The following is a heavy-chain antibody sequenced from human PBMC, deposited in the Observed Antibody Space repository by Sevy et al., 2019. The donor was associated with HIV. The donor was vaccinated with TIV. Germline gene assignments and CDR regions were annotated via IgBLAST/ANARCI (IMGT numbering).Heavy chain of an antibody. CDR3: TTDAHDFTNYPAPYYFDQ. CDR1: GFTLSDAW. V-gene: IGHV3-15*01. D-gene: IGHD4-4*01. J-gene: IGHJ4*02. Sequence: GGSLRLSCAASGFTLSDAWMSWVRQAPGKGLEWVGRIKSKTDGGPTDYAAPVKGRFTISRDESKNTLYRQMNSLKTEDTAVYYCTTDAHDFTNYPAPYYFDQWGQGTLVTVSS. CDR2: IKSKTDGGPT.